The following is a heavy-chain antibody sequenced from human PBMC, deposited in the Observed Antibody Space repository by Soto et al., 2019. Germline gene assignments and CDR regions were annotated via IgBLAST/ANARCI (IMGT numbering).Heavy chain of an antibody. J-gene: IGHJ4*02. V-gene: IGHV1-18*01. CDR2: ISVYNGNT. D-gene: IGHD3-22*01. Sequence: QVKLVQSGTEVKKPGASIKVSCKASGYSFATYGMSWVRQATGQELEWMGLISVYNGNTNYDQNLQNRVTMSTGTSTNTAYFEVRNLRSDDKSVYYCARAGQYYEASGYANWGQGTLVSV. CDR1: GYSFATYG. CDR3: ARAGQYYEASGYAN.